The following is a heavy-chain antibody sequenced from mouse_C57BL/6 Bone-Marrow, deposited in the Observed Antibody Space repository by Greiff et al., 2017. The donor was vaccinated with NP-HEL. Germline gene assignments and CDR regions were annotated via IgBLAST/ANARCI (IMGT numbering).Heavy chain of an antibody. CDR3: ARKWGILRVFDY. CDR2: INPNNGGT. D-gene: IGHD1-1*01. Sequence: VQLQQSGPELVKPGASVKIPCKASGYTFTDYNMDWVKQSHGKSLEWIGDINPNNGGTIYNQKFKGKATLTVDKSSSTAYMELRSLTSEDTAVYYCARKWGILRVFDYWGQGTTLTVSS. V-gene: IGHV1-18*01. CDR1: GYTFTDYN. J-gene: IGHJ2*01.